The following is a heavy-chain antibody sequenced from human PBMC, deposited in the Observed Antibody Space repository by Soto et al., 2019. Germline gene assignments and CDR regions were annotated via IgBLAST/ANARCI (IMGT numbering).Heavy chain of an antibody. V-gene: IGHV1-46*02. D-gene: IGHD6-13*01. CDR3: ARGVESSSAAPILGY. J-gene: IGHJ4*02. CDR1: GYTFNSYY. Sequence: QVQLVQSGAEVKKPGASVKVSCKASGYTFNSYYIHWVRQAPGLGLEWMGIINPGGPSGGSANYAHKFQGRVSVTRDTSRSTVTLELNSLISDDTAVYYCARGVESSSAAPILGYWGQGTLVTVSS. CDR2: INPGGPSGGSA.